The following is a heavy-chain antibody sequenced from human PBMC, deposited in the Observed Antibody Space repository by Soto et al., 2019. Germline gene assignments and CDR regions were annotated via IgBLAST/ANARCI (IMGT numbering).Heavy chain of an antibody. D-gene: IGHD6-6*01. CDR3: ARGSSYSSSSDYYYYYGMDV. Sequence: ASVKVSCKASGGTFSSYAISWVRQAPGQGLERMGGIIPIFGTANYAQKFQGRVTITADESTSTAYMELSSLRSEDTAVYYCARGSSYSSSSDYYYYYGMDVWGQGTTVTVSS. CDR2: IIPIFGTA. V-gene: IGHV1-69*13. CDR1: GGTFSSYA. J-gene: IGHJ6*02.